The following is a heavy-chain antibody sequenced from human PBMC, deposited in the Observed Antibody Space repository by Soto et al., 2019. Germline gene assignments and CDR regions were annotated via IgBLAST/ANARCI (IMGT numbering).Heavy chain of an antibody. CDR3: ARVPSYSIGDL. CDR1: GYTFTSYA. V-gene: IGHV1-3*01. D-gene: IGHD2-21*01. J-gene: IGHJ2*01. CDR2: INAGNGNT. Sequence: QVQLVQSGAEVKKPGASVKVSCKASGYTFTSYAMHWVRQAPGQRHEWMGWINAGNGNTKYSQRFQGRVTITRAASASPAYMALSSLRSEDTAVYYCARVPSYSIGDLWGRGTLVTVSS.